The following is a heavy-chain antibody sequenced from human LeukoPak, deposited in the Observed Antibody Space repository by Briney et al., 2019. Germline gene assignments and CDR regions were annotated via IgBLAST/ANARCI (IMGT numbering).Heavy chain of an antibody. D-gene: IGHD3-16*01. CDR1: GFTFTSYP. V-gene: IGHV3-7*01. Sequence: GGSLRLSCSASGFTFTSYPMTWVRQAPGKGPEWVANIKQDGSVEHYLDSVKGRFTISRDNAKNSLILQMNSLRAEDTAVYFCARWVGVTDYWGQGTLVTVSS. J-gene: IGHJ4*02. CDR2: IKQDGSVE. CDR3: ARWVGVTDY.